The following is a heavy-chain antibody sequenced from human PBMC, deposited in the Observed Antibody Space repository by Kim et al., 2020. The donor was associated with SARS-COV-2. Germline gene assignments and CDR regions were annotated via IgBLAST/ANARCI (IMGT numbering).Heavy chain of an antibody. V-gene: IGHV3-21*01. CDR2: ISSSSSYI. Sequence: GGSLRLSCAASGFTFSSYSMNWVRQAPGKGLEWVSSISSSSSYIYYADSVKGRFTISRDNAKNSLYLQMNSLRAEDTAVYYCASTRGVDTAMVKWGQGTLVTVSS. CDR3: ASTRGVDTAMVK. CDR1: GFTFSSYS. J-gene: IGHJ4*02. D-gene: IGHD5-18*01.